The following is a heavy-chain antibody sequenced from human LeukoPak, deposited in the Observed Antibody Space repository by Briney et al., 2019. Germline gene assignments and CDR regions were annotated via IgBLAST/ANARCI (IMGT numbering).Heavy chain of an antibody. J-gene: IGHJ4*02. Sequence: GSLRLSCSASGFALSSYPMHWVRQTPGEGLVWVSRINSYGGTTSCADSVKGRITLFRDKAKNTLYLKMNSLRAEDTAVYYCARERYYYDSSGSYWYFDYWGQGTLVTVSS. CDR3: ARERYYYDSSGSYWYFDY. V-gene: IGHV3-74*01. CDR1: GFALSSYP. D-gene: IGHD3-22*01. CDR2: INSYGGTT.